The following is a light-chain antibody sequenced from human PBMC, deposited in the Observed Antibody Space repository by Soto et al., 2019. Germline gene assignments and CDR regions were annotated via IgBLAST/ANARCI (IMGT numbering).Light chain of an antibody. CDR2: KAS. V-gene: IGKV1-5*03. Sequence: DIQMTQSPSTLSGSVGDRVTITCRASQTISSWLAWYQQKPGKAPKLLIYKASTLKSGVTSRFSGSGSGTEFTLTISSLQPDYFAAYYCQHYNSYSEEFGQGTKVDIK. J-gene: IGKJ1*01. CDR3: QHYNSYSEE. CDR1: QTISSW.